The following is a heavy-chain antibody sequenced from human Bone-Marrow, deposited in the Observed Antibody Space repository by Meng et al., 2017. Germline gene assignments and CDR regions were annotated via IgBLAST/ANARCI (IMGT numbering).Heavy chain of an antibody. Sequence: GESLKISCAASGFTFSSYGMHWVRQAPGKGLEWVAVIWYDGSNKYYADSVKGRFTISRDNSKNTLYLQMNSLRAEDTAVYYCARDPPCVYRCYASYFDYWGQGTLVTVSS. V-gene: IGHV3-30*19. CDR2: IWYDGSNK. CDR3: ARDPPCVYRCYASYFDY. D-gene: IGHD2-2*01. CDR1: GFTFSSYG. J-gene: IGHJ4*02.